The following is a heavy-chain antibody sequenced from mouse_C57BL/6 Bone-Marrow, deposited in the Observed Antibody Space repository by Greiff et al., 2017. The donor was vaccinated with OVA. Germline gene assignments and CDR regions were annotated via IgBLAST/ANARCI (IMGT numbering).Heavy chain of an antibody. V-gene: IGHV1-55*01. Sequence: QVQLQQPGAELVKPGASVTLSCKASGYTFTSYWITWVKQRPVHGLEWIGDIYPGSGSTNYNEKFKSKATLTVDTSSSTAYMQLSSLTSEDSAVYYCARSTTVVADWYYDGWGTGTTVTVAT. CDR1: GYTFTSYW. D-gene: IGHD1-1*01. CDR3: ARSTTVVADWYYDG. J-gene: IGHJ1*03. CDR2: IYPGSGST.